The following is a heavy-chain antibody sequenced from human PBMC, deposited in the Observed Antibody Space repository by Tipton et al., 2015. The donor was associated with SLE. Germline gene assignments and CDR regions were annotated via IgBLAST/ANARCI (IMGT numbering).Heavy chain of an antibody. Sequence: TLSLTCTVSGGSISGHYLSWIRQPPGKGLEWIGNIHYSESTNYNPSLKSRVTISVDSSKNQCSLKLSSVTAADTAVYYCARGGRFLEWLTYWGQGTLVTVSS. CDR2: IHYSEST. J-gene: IGHJ4*02. D-gene: IGHD3-3*01. V-gene: IGHV4-59*11. CDR3: ARGGRFLEWLTY. CDR1: GGSISGHY.